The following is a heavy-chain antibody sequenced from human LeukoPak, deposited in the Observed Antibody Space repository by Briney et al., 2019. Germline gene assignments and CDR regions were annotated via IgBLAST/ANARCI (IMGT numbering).Heavy chain of an antibody. D-gene: IGHD3-3*01. Sequence: GGSLRLSCAASGFTFSSYAMHWVRQAPGKGLEWVAVISYDGSNKYYADSVKGRFTISRDNSKNTPYLQMNSLRAEDTAVYYCARPRSGYSRSWFDPWGQGTLVTVSS. J-gene: IGHJ5*02. CDR2: ISYDGSNK. CDR1: GFTFSSYA. V-gene: IGHV3-30*04. CDR3: ARPRSGYSRSWFDP.